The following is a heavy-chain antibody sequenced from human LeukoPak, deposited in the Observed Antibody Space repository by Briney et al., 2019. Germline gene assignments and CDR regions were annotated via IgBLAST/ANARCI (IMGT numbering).Heavy chain of an antibody. CDR2: ISYDGSNK. J-gene: IGHJ3*02. Sequence: GGSLRLSCAASGFTFSSYAMHWVRQAPGKGLEWVAVISYDGSNKYYADSVKGRFTISRDNSKNTLCLQMNSLRAEDTAVYYCARESRLGGAFDIWGQGTMVTVSS. D-gene: IGHD4-23*01. CDR1: GFTFSSYA. V-gene: IGHV3-30-3*01. CDR3: ARESRLGGAFDI.